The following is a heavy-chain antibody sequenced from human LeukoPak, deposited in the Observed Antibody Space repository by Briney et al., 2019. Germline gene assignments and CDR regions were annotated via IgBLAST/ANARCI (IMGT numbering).Heavy chain of an antibody. Sequence: GGSLRLSCAASGSTFSSYSMNWVRQAPGKGLEWVSSISSSSSYIYYADSVKGRFTISRDNAKNSLYLQMNSLRAEDTAVYYCARIPAAAGRGYWGQGTLVTVSS. J-gene: IGHJ4*02. CDR2: ISSSSSYI. D-gene: IGHD6-13*01. CDR3: ARIPAAAGRGY. V-gene: IGHV3-21*01. CDR1: GSTFSSYS.